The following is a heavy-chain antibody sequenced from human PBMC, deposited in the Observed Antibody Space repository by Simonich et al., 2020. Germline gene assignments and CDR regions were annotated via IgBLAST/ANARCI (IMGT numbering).Heavy chain of an antibody. CDR3: ARARLYSSSHAFDI. CDR1: GYTFTGYY. CDR2: INPKSGGT. Sequence: QVQLVQSGAEVKKPGASVKVSCKASGYTFTGYYMHWVRQAPGQGLEWMGWINPKSGGTNEEQKFQGRVTMTRDTSISTAYMELSRLRSDDTAVYYCARARLYSSSHAFDIWGQGTMVTVSS. J-gene: IGHJ3*02. D-gene: IGHD6-6*01. V-gene: IGHV1-2*02.